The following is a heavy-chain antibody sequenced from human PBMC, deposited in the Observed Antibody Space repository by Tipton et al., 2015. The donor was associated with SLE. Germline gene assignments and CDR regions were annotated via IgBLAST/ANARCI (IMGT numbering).Heavy chain of an antibody. D-gene: IGHD5-12*01. J-gene: IGHJ6*02. V-gene: IGHV3-74*01. CDR1: GFTLTNYR. Sequence: GSLSLSCTASGFTLTNYRMHWVRQPPGKGLVWVSHSDDSGTSYADSVKGRFTISTDNARNTVSLQMNSLRAEDTAVHYCAREYPGYGMDYYGMDVWGQGTTVTVSS. CDR2: SDDSGT. CDR3: AREYPGYGMDYYGMDV.